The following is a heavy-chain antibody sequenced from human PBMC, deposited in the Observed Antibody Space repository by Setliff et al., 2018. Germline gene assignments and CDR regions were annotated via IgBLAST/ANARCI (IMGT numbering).Heavy chain of an antibody. Sequence: ASVKVSCKASGYTLSNSILSWVRQAPGQGLEWVGWISAYNGKTYSAQKFQDRVTLTTDTSTNVGYLELRDLRSDDTAVYYCLRLVRYCTKIACQATSGDEVWGLGTLVTVSS. CDR2: ISAYNGKT. D-gene: IGHD2-8*01. CDR3: LRLVRYCTKIACQATSGDEV. CDR1: GYTLSNSI. J-gene: IGHJ4*02. V-gene: IGHV1-18*04.